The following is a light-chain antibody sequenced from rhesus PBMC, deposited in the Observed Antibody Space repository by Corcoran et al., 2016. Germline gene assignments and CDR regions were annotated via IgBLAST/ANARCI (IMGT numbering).Light chain of an antibody. Sequence: DIQMSQSPSSLSASAGDRVTIPCRASQGISSYLNWFQQKPGKAPKLLINYGKSLARGVPSRFSGSGSGTDFTLTISSLQPEDFATYYGQQGRSNPYSFGQGTKVEIK. J-gene: IGKJ2*01. CDR3: QQGRSNPYS. V-gene: IGKV1-32*02. CDR2: YGK. CDR1: QGISSY.